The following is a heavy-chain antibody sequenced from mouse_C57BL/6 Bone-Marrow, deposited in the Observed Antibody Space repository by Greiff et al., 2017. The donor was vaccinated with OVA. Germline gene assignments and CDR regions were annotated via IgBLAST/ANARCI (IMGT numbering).Heavy chain of an antibody. V-gene: IGHV5-17*01. D-gene: IGHD1-1*01. CDR3: ARALITTVVATDY. CDR1: GFTFRDSG. Sequence: EVQRVESGGGLVKPGGSLQLSCAASGFTFRDSGLHWVRQAPEKGLAWVAYISSGSSTIYSADTVKGRFTITRDNAKNTLFLQMTSLRSEDTAMYYCARALITTVVATDYWGQGTTLTVSS. CDR2: ISSGSSTI. J-gene: IGHJ2*01.